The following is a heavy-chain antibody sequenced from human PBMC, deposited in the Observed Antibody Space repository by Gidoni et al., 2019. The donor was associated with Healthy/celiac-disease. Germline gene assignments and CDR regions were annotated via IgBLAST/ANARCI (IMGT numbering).Heavy chain of an antibody. Sequence: EVQLVESGGGLVKPGGSLRLSCAASGFTFSSYSMNWVRQAPGKGLEWVSSISSSSSYIYYADSVKGRFTISRDNAKNSLYLQMNSLRAEDTAVYYCARDMLRSLRAFDIWGQGTMVTVSS. CDR2: ISSSSSYI. CDR3: ARDMLRSLRAFDI. D-gene: IGHD3-3*01. J-gene: IGHJ3*02. V-gene: IGHV3-21*01. CDR1: GFTFSSYS.